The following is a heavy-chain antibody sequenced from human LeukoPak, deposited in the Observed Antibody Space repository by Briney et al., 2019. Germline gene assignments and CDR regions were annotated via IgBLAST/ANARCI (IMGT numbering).Heavy chain of an antibody. J-gene: IGHJ4*02. CDR3: ARGMYYYDGSGDY. CDR2: TYYSGST. D-gene: IGHD3-22*01. CDR1: GGSISSYY. Sequence: PSETLSLTCNVSGGSISSYYWSWIRQPPGKGLEWIGYTYYSGSTNYSPSLKSRVTISINTSKNQFSLNLTSVTAADTAVYYCARGMYYYDGSGDYWGQGIQVTVSS. V-gene: IGHV4-59*08.